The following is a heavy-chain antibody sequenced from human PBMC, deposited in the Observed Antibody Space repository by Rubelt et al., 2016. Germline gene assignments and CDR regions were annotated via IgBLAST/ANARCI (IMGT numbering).Heavy chain of an antibody. Sequence: QVQLVESGGGVVQPGGSLRLSCAASGFTFSSYAMHWVRQAPGKGLEWVAIISFDGINKYYADSVKGRFTISRDNAKNTLYLQMNSLRAEDTAVYYCAKYGDKVYHWGQGTLVTVSS. D-gene: IGHD4-23*01. CDR2: ISFDGINK. V-gene: IGHV3-30*04. CDR3: AKYGDKVYH. CDR1: GFTFSSYA. J-gene: IGHJ4*02.